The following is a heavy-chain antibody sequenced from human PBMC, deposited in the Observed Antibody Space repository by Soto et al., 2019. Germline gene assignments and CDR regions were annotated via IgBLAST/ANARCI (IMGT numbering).Heavy chain of an antibody. D-gene: IGHD3-3*01. CDR1: GFTFSSYS. CDR2: ISSSSSYI. CDR3: ARGPDFGSGEFDY. J-gene: IGHJ4*02. Sequence: EVQLVESGGGLVKPGGSLRLSCAASGFTFSSYSMNWVRQAPGKGLEWVASISSSSSYIYYADSVKGRFTRSRDNVKNSLYLQMNSLRAEDTAVYYWARGPDFGSGEFDYWGQGTLVSVSS. V-gene: IGHV3-21*01.